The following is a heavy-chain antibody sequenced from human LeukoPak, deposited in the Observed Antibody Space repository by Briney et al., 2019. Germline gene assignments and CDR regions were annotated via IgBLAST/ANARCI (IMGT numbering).Heavy chain of an antibody. Sequence: ASVKVSCKASGYTFTGYYMHWVRQAPGQGLEWMGWINPNSGGTNYTQKFQGRVTMTRDTSISTAYMELSRLRSDDTAVYYCARDQSRYCGGDCYYLNWFDPWGQGTLVTVSS. J-gene: IGHJ5*02. D-gene: IGHD2-21*02. CDR1: GYTFTGYY. CDR2: INPNSGGT. CDR3: ARDQSRYCGGDCYYLNWFDP. V-gene: IGHV1-2*02.